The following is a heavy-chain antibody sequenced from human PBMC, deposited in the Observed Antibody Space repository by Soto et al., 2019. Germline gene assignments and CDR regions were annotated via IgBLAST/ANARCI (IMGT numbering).Heavy chain of an antibody. J-gene: IGHJ4*02. D-gene: IGHD6-19*01. V-gene: IGHV3-23*01. Sequence: GGSLRLSCADSGFTSSNYGMGWVRQAPGKGLEWVSAISGSGYTTYYADSVKGRCTISRDKSKNTLYLQMNSLRAEDTAVYYCAKIAEAVAGTVYGYWGQGTLVTVSS. CDR3: AKIAEAVAGTVYGY. CDR2: ISGSGYTT. CDR1: GFTSSNYG.